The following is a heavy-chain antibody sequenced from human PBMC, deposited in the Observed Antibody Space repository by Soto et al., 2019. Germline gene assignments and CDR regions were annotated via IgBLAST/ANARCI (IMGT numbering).Heavy chain of an antibody. J-gene: IGHJ4*02. D-gene: IGHD6-13*01. V-gene: IGHV3-30-3*01. CDR2: ISYDGSNK. CDR3: ARGKHIAAAADY. CDR1: GFTFSSYA. Sequence: GGSLRLSCAASGFTFSSYAMHWVRQAPGKGLEWVAVISYDGSNKYYADSVKGRFTISRDNSKNTLYLQMNSLRAEDTAVYYCARGKHIAAAADYWGQGTLVTVSS.